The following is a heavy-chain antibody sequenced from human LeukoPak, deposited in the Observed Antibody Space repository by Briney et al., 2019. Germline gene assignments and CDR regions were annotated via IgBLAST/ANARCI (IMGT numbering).Heavy chain of an antibody. CDR1: GGSFSGYY. CDR2: ILNGGST. Sequence: SETLSLTCAVYGGSFSGYYWGWIRQPPGKGLEWIGEILNGGSTNFSPSLRSRATISMDTSKNQFSLRLISVTAADAAVYYCARGRRCSGASCYGTKWFDPWGQGILVTVSS. D-gene: IGHD2-2*01. CDR3: ARGRRCSGASCYGTKWFDP. V-gene: IGHV4-34*01. J-gene: IGHJ5*02.